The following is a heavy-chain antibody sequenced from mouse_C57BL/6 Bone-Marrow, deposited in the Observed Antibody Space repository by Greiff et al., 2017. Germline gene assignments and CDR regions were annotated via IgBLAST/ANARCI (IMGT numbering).Heavy chain of an antibody. V-gene: IGHV5-12*01. CDR1: GFTFSDYY. J-gene: IGHJ3*01. CDR2: ISNGGGST. CDR3: ATGGLPAWFAY. Sequence: EVKLMESGGGLVQPGGSLKLSCAASGFTFSDYYMYWVRQTPEKRLEWVAYISNGGGSTYYPDPVKGRFIISSDNAKNTLYLQMSRLKSEGTAMYYVATGGLPAWFAYWGQGTLVTVSA. D-gene: IGHD2-4*01.